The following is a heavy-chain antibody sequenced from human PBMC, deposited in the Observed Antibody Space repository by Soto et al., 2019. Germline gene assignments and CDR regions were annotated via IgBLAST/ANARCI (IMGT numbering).Heavy chain of an antibody. CDR1: GFTFSSYA. V-gene: IGHV3-23*01. D-gene: IGHD6-19*01. Sequence: EVQLLESGGGLVQPGGSLRLSCAASGFTFSSYAMSWVRQAPGKGLEWVSAIGGSGGSTYYADSVKGRFTISRDNSKNTLYLQMNSLRAEDTAVYYCAKDQYRGLAVAGTGGFDYWGQGTLVTVSS. CDR3: AKDQYRGLAVAGTGGFDY. J-gene: IGHJ4*02. CDR2: IGGSGGST.